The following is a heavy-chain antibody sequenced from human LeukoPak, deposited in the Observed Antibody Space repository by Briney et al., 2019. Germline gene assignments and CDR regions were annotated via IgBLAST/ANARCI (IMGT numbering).Heavy chain of an antibody. CDR3: AKGRGTSSQYHFDY. D-gene: IGHD6-13*01. J-gene: IGHJ4*02. Sequence: ESGGGLGQPGGSLRLSCAASGFTFSTYAMTWVRQAPGKGLEWVSAISGNGAGTYYADSVKGRFTISRDNSKNTLYLQLNSLRAEDTAIYYCAKGRGTSSQYHFDYWGQGTLVTVSS. CDR1: GFTFSTYA. V-gene: IGHV3-23*01. CDR2: ISGNGAGT.